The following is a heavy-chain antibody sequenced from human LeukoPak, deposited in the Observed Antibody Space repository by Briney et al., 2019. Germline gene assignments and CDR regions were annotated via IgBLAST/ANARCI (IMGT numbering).Heavy chain of an antibody. Sequence: SETLSLTCAVSGYSISSGYYWGWIRQPPGKGLEWIGSIYHSGSTYYNPSLKSRVTISVDTSKNQFSLKLSSVTAADTAVYYCAGRTFAYDYWGQGTLVTVSS. CDR1: GYSISSGYY. V-gene: IGHV4-38-2*01. CDR2: IYHSGST. CDR3: AGRTFAYDY. J-gene: IGHJ4*02. D-gene: IGHD3-10*01.